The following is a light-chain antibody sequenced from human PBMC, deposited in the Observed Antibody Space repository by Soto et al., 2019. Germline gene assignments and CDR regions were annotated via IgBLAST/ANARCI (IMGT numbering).Light chain of an antibody. CDR2: GNS. Sequence: QSVLTQPPSVSGAPGQRVTISCTGSSSNIGAGYDVHWYQQLPGTAPKLLISGNSNRPSGVPDRFSSSKSGTSASLAITGLQAEDEADYYCQSSDRSLSGSYVFGTGTKVTVL. CDR1: SSNIGAGYD. V-gene: IGLV1-40*01. J-gene: IGLJ1*01. CDR3: QSSDRSLSGSYV.